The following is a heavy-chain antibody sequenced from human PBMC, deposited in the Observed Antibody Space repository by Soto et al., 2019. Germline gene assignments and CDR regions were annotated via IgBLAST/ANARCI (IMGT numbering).Heavy chain of an antibody. CDR3: ARSQGGAAADLAYSFDY. Sequence: SETLSLPCTVSGGSISSGCYYWSWIRQHPGKGLEWIGYIYYSGSTYYNPSLKSRVTISVDTSKNQFSLKLSSVTAADTAVYYGARSQGGAAADLAYSFDYWGQGTLVTVSS. V-gene: IGHV4-31*03. J-gene: IGHJ4*02. D-gene: IGHD6-25*01. CDR2: IYYSGST. CDR1: GGSISSGCYY.